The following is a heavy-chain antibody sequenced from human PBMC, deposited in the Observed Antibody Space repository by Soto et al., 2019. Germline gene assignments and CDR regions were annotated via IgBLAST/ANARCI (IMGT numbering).Heavy chain of an antibody. V-gene: IGHV1-69*06. D-gene: IGHD4-17*01. CDR1: GATFTSYG. Sequence: QVQLVQSGAEVKKPGSSVKVSCTGSGATFTSYGVIWVRQAPGQGLEWMGGIIPIFDKANYARKFQARLTITADKSTSTAFMELRSLRSADTAVYYCARAGIYSDYFTGAQDPWCQGPLVTVSS. J-gene: IGHJ5*02. CDR3: ARAGIYSDYFTGAQDP. CDR2: IIPIFDKA.